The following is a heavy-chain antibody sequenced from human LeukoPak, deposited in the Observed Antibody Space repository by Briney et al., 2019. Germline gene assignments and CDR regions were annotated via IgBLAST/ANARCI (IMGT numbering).Heavy chain of an antibody. CDR2: LSYDAGNK. CDR3: ARDLKRRYYYDSSGSLSEYYFDY. Sequence: PGGSLRLSCAASGFTFRNYGMHWARQAPGKGLEWVAVLSYDAGNKYYADSVKGRFTISRDNSRDTLYLQMNSLRAEDTAVYYCARDLKRRYYYDSSGSLSEYYFDYWGQGTLVTVSS. J-gene: IGHJ4*02. CDR1: GFTFRNYG. D-gene: IGHD3-22*01. V-gene: IGHV3-30*03.